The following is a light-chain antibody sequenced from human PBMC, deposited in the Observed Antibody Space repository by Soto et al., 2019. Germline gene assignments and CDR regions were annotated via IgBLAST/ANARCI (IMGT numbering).Light chain of an antibody. CDR3: QQYGSSGT. V-gene: IGKV3-20*01. CDR1: QSVSDK. J-gene: IGKJ1*01. CDR2: GAS. Sequence: IVLTQSPGTLSFSPWEIATLSCRASQSVSDKLAWYQQKPGQAPRLLIYGASNRATGIPDRFSGSGSGTDFTLTISRLEPEDFAVYYCQQYGSSGTFGQGTKVDIK.